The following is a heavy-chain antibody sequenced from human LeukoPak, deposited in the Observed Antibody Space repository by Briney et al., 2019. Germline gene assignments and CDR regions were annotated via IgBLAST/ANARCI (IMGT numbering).Heavy chain of an antibody. J-gene: IGHJ3*02. CDR3: ASISYIVVVTAIAGVDAFDI. CDR1: GFTFSSYA. CDR2: ISGSGGST. Sequence: GGSLRLSCAASGFTFSSYAMSWVRQAPGKGLEWVSAISGSGGSTYYADPVKGRFTISRDNSKNTLYLQMNSLRAEDTAVYYCASISYIVVVTAIAGVDAFDIWGQGTMVTVSS. D-gene: IGHD2-21*02. V-gene: IGHV3-23*01.